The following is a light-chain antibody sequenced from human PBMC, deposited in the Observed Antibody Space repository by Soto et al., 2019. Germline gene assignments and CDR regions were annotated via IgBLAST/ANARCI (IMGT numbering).Light chain of an antibody. Sequence: DIQMTQSPYSLSASVGDRVTITCRASESIRSNLNWYQQKPGKAPKLLIYGASSLQSGVPSRFSGSGSGKDFTLIISSLQPEDFATYYCQQSYVTPRTFGQGTKLEIK. V-gene: IGKV1-39*01. J-gene: IGKJ2*01. CDR1: ESIRSN. CDR3: QQSYVTPRT. CDR2: GAS.